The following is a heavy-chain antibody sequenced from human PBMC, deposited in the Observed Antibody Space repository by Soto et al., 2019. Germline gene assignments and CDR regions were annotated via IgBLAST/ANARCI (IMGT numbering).Heavy chain of an antibody. CDR3: AGHAGGVNYYCGMDV. D-gene: IGHD2-21*01. CDR1: GGTFSSYA. Sequence: QVQLVQSGAEVKKPGSSVKVSCKASGGTFSSYAISWVRQAPGQGLEWMGGIISIFGTADYAQKFQGRVTIIADESTSTAYMQLSTLTSEDMAVYYCAGHAGGVNYYCGMDVWGQGTTVTVSS. V-gene: IGHV1-69*12. J-gene: IGHJ6*02. CDR2: IISIFGTA.